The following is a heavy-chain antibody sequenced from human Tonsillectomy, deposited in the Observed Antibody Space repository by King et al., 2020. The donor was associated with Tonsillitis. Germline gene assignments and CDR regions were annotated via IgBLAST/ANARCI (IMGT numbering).Heavy chain of an antibody. CDR3: ARLDSRSSSRHKMDV. CDR1: GYSFNNYW. CDR2: IYPGDSNI. V-gene: IGHV5-51*03. D-gene: IGHD2-2*01. Sequence: DVQLVESGAEVKEPGETLKISCKGSGYSFNNYWIAWVRQMPGKGLEWMGIIYPGDSNIRYSPSFQGQVTISADKSISTAYLQWSSLRASDTAMYYCARLDSRSSSRHKMDVWGKGTTVIVSS. J-gene: IGHJ6*04.